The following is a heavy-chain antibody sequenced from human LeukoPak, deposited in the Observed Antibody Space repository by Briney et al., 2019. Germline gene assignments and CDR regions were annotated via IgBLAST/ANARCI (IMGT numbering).Heavy chain of an antibody. D-gene: IGHD1-26*01. CDR3: VRDLGGRSGH. CDR2: ISGSGGST. J-gene: IGHJ4*02. CDR1: GFTFSSYA. Sequence: GGSLRLSCAASGFTFSSYAMSWVRQAPGKGLEWVSAISGSGGSTYYAGSVKGRSTIFRDNAKNTLYLQMNSLRAEDTAVYYCVRDLGGRSGHWGQGTLVTVSS. V-gene: IGHV3-23*01.